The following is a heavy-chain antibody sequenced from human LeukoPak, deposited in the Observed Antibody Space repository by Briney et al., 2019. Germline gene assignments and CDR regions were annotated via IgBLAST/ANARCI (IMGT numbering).Heavy chain of an antibody. D-gene: IGHD6-13*01. CDR3: AREGAGLVH. V-gene: IGHV4-59*01. CDR1: GGSISSYY. CDR2: IYYSGST. J-gene: IGHJ4*02. Sequence: SETLSLTCTVSGGSISSYYWSWVRQPPGKGLEWIGYIYYSGSTNYNPSLKSRVTISVDTSKNQFSLKLSSVTAADTAVYYCAREGAGLVHWGQGTLVTVSS.